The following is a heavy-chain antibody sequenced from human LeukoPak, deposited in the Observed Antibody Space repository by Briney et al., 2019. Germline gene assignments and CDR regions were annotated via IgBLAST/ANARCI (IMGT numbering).Heavy chain of an antibody. Sequence: GGSLRLSCAASGFTFSSYDMHWVRQSTGKGLEWVSGIGIAGDTYHVGSVKGRFTISRENAKNPLYLQMNSLRAGDTAVYYCVRASRSAAADFDYWGQGTLVTVSS. V-gene: IGHV3-13*01. CDR2: IGIAGDT. D-gene: IGHD6-13*01. J-gene: IGHJ4*02. CDR3: VRASRSAAADFDY. CDR1: GFTFSSYD.